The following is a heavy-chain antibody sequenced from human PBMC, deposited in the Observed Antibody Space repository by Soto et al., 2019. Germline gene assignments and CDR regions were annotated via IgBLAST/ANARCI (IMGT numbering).Heavy chain of an antibody. D-gene: IGHD3-10*01. Sequence: GASVKVSCKTSGYTFTNYYIHWMRQAPGQGLEWMGWISAYNGNTNYAQKLQGRVTMTTDTSTSTAYMELRSLRSDDTAVYYCAGFDPMTDDAFDIWGQGTMVTVSS. CDR3: AGFDPMTDDAFDI. J-gene: IGHJ3*02. CDR1: GYTFTNYY. CDR2: ISAYNGNT. V-gene: IGHV1-18*04.